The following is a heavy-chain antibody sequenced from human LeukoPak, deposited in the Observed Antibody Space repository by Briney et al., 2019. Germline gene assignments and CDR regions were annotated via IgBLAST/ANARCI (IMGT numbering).Heavy chain of an antibody. D-gene: IGHD1-26*01. CDR1: GFTFSTYV. Sequence: PGGSLRLSCAASGFTFSTYVVLWGPQAPGKGLEFVAATNENGDRTFYPISVKGRFIISRDNSKNTLYLQMGSLRPEDTAVYFCASIDATPIWGQGTLVTVSS. J-gene: IGHJ4*02. CDR2: TNENGDRT. CDR3: ASIDATPI. V-gene: IGHV3-64*01.